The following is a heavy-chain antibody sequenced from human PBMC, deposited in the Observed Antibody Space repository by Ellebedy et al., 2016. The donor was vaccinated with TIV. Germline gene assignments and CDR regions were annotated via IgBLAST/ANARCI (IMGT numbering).Heavy chain of an antibody. V-gene: IGHV3-23*01. J-gene: IGHJ3*02. CDR2: IGGSGGGGT. CDR1: GFTFSSYI. CDR3: AKDRVMARGIIGLTFDI. D-gene: IGHD3-10*01. Sequence: PGGSLRLSCGASGFTFSSYIMTWVRQAPGKGLEWVSTIGGSGGGGTYYADSVKGRFTISRDNSKNMLYLQMNGLRAEDTAIYYCAKDRVMARGIIGLTFDIWGQGTVVAVS.